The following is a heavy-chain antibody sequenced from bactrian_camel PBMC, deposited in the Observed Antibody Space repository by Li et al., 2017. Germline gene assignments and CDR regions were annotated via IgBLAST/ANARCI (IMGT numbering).Heavy chain of an antibody. CDR3: ASDPCSTFRGLGQDEYDY. D-gene: IGHD1*01. J-gene: IGHJ4*01. Sequence: HVQLVESGGGSVEAGGSLILSCTATGYRFDEGTAGWYHQAPGNVCELVPATTFSSDSVKGRFTISQDKAKHMLYLQMDSLRTEDTAMYYCASDPCSTFRGLGQDEYDYWGQGTQVTVS. CDR1: GYRFDEGT. V-gene: IGHV3S60*01. CDR2: ATT.